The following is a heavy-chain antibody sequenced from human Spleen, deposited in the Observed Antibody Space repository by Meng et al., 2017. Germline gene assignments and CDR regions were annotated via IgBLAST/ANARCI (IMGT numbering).Heavy chain of an antibody. D-gene: IGHD5-12*01. CDR2: IYYSGST. V-gene: IGHV4-59*01. CDR1: ADSISRYY. Sequence: LQDFGPALVTSSETPSLTRTISADSISRYYWSRIRQPPGKGLEWIGYIYYSGSTNYNPSLKSRVTVLADTSKNHFSLRLSSVTAADTAVYYCATSFSGYAFDYWGQGALVTVSS. J-gene: IGHJ4*02. CDR3: ATSFSGYAFDY.